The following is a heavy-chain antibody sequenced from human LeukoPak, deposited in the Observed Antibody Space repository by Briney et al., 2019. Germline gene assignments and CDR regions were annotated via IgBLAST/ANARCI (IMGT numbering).Heavy chain of an antibody. J-gene: IGHJ4*02. Sequence: ASVKVSCKASGYTFTSYDINWVRQATGQGLEWMGWMNSNSGNTGYAQKFQGRVTMTRNTSISTAYMELSSLRSEDTAVYYCARARRYCSSTSCSYYFDYWGQGTLVTVSS. CDR2: MNSNSGNT. CDR3: ARARRYCSSTSCSYYFDY. D-gene: IGHD2-2*01. V-gene: IGHV1-8*01. CDR1: GYTFTSYD.